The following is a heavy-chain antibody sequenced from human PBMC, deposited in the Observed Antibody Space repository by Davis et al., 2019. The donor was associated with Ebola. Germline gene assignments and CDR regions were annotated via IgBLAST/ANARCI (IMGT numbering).Heavy chain of an antibody. D-gene: IGHD4/OR15-4a*01. Sequence: ASVKVSCKASGYTFTSYYMHWVRQAPGQGLEWMGIINPSGGSTSYAQKFQGRVTMTRDTSTSTVYMELSSLRSEDTAVYYCARVRAPYYYCYGMDVWGQGTTVTVSS. CDR2: INPSGGST. V-gene: IGHV1-46*01. CDR3: ARVRAPYYYCYGMDV. J-gene: IGHJ6*02. CDR1: GYTFTSYY.